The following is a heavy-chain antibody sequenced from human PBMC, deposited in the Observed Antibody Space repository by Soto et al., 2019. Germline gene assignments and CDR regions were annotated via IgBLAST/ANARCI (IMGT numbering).Heavy chain of an antibody. Sequence: QVQLVQSGAEVKKPGASVKVSCKASGYTFTSYGISWVRQAPGQGLEWMGWISAYNGNTNYAQKLQGRVTMTTDTSASTAYMELRSLRSADPAVYYCARDIKKTVGPTYYYYGMDVWGQGTTVTVSS. CDR2: ISAYNGNT. J-gene: IGHJ6*02. CDR3: ARDIKKTVGPTYYYYGMDV. D-gene: IGHD4-17*01. V-gene: IGHV1-18*01. CDR1: GYTFTSYG.